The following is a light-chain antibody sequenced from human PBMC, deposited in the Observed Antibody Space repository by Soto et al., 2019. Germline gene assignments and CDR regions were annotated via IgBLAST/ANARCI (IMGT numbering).Light chain of an antibody. CDR2: GAS. CDR1: RSVSSNY. Sequence: EIVLTQSPGTLSLSPGERATLSCRASRSVSSNYLAWYQQKPCQAPCAHFLGASSRAAGILDRVSGSESGTELALTISRLEPEDCAGYYGQQYGGFQYTLGQGTKLEIK. V-gene: IGKV3-20*01. CDR3: QQYGGFQYT. J-gene: IGKJ2*01.